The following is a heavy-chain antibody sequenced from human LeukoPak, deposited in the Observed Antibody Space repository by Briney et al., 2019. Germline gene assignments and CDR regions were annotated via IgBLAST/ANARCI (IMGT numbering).Heavy chain of an antibody. V-gene: IGHV3-49*03. Sequence: GGSLRLSCTASGFTFGDYAMSWFRQAPGKGLEWVGFIRSKAYGGTTEYAASVKGRFTISRDDSKSIAYLQMNSLKTEDTAVYYCTRDHRGDDDFWSGYYTAYMGVWGKGTTVTVSS. J-gene: IGHJ6*03. CDR2: IRSKAYGGTT. CDR1: GFTFGDYA. D-gene: IGHD3-3*01. CDR3: TRDHRGDDDFWSGYYTAYMGV.